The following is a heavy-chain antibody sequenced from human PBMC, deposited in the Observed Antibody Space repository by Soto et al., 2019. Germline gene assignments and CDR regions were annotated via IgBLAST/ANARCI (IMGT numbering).Heavy chain of an antibody. CDR1: GGSITSYA. D-gene: IGHD2-21*02. J-gene: IGHJ5*02. CDR2: IISMFGTT. CDR3: ARDRRNSDGCYSGLDP. V-gene: IGHV1-69*01. Sequence: QVQQVQSGPEVKKPGSSVKVSCKASGGSITSYAVSWVRQAPGQGLEWMGGIISMFGTTHYAQKFQGRVTITADESTKTVYMELFTLRYDDTAIYYCARDRRNSDGCYSGLDPWGQGTLVPVSS.